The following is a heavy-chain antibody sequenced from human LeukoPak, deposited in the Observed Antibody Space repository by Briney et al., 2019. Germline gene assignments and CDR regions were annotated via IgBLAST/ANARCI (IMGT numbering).Heavy chain of an antibody. CDR2: IYYSGST. J-gene: IGHJ4*02. CDR3: ASRDSGFNYGSGSYPFDY. D-gene: IGHD3-10*01. V-gene: IGHV4-59*01. CDR1: GGSISSYY. Sequence: SETLSLTCTVSGGSISSYYWSWIRQPPGKGLEWIGYIYYSGSTNYNPSLKSRVTISVDTSKNQFSLKLSSVTAADTAVYYCASRDSGFNYGSGSYPFDYWGQGTLVTVSS.